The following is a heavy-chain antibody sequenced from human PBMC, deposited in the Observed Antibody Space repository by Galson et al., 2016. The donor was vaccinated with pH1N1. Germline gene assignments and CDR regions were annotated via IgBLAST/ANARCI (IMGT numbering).Heavy chain of an antibody. V-gene: IGHV4-31*03. J-gene: IGHJ4*02. D-gene: IGHD1-26*01. Sequence: TLSLTCTVSGGSISSGTYYWSWIRQHPGKGLEWIGYIYYSGSTYYNPPLKSRVTISVDTSNNQFSLKLSSVTAADTAVYYCASGRAYSGSYLFDYWGQGTLVTVSS. CDR3: ASGRAYSGSYLFDY. CDR2: IYYSGST. CDR1: GGSISSGTYY.